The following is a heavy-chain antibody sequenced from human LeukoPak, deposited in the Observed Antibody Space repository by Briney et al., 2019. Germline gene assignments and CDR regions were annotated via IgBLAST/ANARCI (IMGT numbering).Heavy chain of an antibody. D-gene: IGHD4-23*01. V-gene: IGHV3-74*01. CDR3: ARDGVKKLGFDY. CDR2: INGDGRNI. J-gene: IGHJ4*02. CDR1: GFTFSSYW. Sequence: GGSLRLSCVASGFTFSSYWMHWVRQDPRKGLVWVSRINGDGRNINYADSVRGRFTISRDNAKNTLYLQMNTLRVEDTAVYYCARDGVKKLGFDYWGQGTLVTVSS.